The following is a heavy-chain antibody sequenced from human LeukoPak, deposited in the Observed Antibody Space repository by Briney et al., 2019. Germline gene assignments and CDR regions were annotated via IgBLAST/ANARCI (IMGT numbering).Heavy chain of an antibody. J-gene: IGHJ4*02. Sequence: GGSLRLSCAASGFTFTDYWMSWVRQAPGKGLEWVANIKRDGSEKYYVDSVKGRFTISRDNAKNSLYLQMNSLRTEDTAVYYCARGRGSWYGVYFDYWGQGTLVTVSS. V-gene: IGHV3-7*01. D-gene: IGHD6-13*01. CDR3: ARGRGSWYGVYFDY. CDR2: IKRDGSEK. CDR1: GFTFTDYW.